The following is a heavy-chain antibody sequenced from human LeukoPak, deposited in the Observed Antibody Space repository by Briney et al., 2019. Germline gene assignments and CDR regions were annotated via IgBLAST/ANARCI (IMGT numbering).Heavy chain of an antibody. CDR2: ISAYNGNT. CDR3: ARSGSYYDSSGYYSPGYYYYGMDV. Sequence: ASVKVSCKASGYTFTSYGISWVRQAPGQGLEWMGWISAYNGNTNYAQKLQGRVTMTTDTSTSTAYMELRSLRSDDTAVYYCARSGSYYDSSGYYSPGYYYYGMDVWGQGTTVTVSS. J-gene: IGHJ6*02. V-gene: IGHV1-18*01. D-gene: IGHD3-22*01. CDR1: GYTFTSYG.